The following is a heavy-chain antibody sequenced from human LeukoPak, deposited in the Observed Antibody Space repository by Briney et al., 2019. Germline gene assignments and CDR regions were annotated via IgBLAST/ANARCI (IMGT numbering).Heavy chain of an antibody. CDR2: IYYSGST. CDR3: ASWDWTISRFDY. V-gene: IGHV4-59*06. CDR1: GGSISSYY. Sequence: PSETLSLTCTVSGGSISSYYWSWIRQHPGKGLEWIGYIYYSGSTYYNPSLKSRVTISVDTSKNQFSLKLSSVTAADTAVYYCASWDWTISRFDYWGQGTLVTVSS. D-gene: IGHD1-1*01. J-gene: IGHJ4*02.